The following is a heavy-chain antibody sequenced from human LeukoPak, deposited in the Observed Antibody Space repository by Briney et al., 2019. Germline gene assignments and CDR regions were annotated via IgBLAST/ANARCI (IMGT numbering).Heavy chain of an antibody. CDR2: ISYDGSNE. CDR1: GFTVSDYA. CDR3: ARDSISRGSGSYLDY. Sequence: GGGLRLSYAASGFTVSDYAMHWVGRAPVKGLEWGAVISYDGSNEYYADSVKGRFTISRDNSKNTLYLQVNSLRGEDTAVYYCARDSISRGSGSYLDYWDQGTLVTVSS. V-gene: IGHV3-30*04. D-gene: IGHD3-10*01. J-gene: IGHJ4*02.